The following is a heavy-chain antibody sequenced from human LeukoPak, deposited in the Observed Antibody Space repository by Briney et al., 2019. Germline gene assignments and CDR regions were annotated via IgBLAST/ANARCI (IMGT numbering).Heavy chain of an antibody. CDR3: ATYDQKLAFDN. J-gene: IGHJ4*02. V-gene: IGHV4-4*07. CDR2: MYTDGST. CDR1: GGSMSSYY. Sequence: PSETLSLTCIVSGGSMSSYYWSWIRQPAGKGLEWIGRMYTDGSTNYNPFLNSRVTMSVDTSKKHFSLRLNSVTAADTAVYCCATYDQKLAFDNWGQGTLVTVSS. D-gene: IGHD6-13*01.